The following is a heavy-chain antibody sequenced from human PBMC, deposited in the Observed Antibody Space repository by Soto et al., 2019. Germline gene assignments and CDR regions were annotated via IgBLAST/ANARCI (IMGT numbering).Heavy chain of an antibody. Sequence: EHLVESGGGLVQPGGSLRLSCAASGFTFSTHYMNWVRQTPGKGLEWVSSINRDSTVIKYADSVMGRFTISRDNARNSLSLQMNSLSAEDTAVYYCLNGDYYVGPGTVVTVSS. CDR2: INRDSTVI. J-gene: IGHJ4*02. CDR1: GFTFSTHY. CDR3: LNGDYY. V-gene: IGHV3-48*01. D-gene: IGHD3-16*01.